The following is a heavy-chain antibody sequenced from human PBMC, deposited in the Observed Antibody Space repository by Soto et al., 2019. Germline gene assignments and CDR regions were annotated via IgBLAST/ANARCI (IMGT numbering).Heavy chain of an antibody. Sequence: GSLRLSCEASGFTFSSYSMNWVRQAPGKGLQWVSFITSSGSAIYYADSVMGRFTISRDNAKNSLHLQMNSLRAEDTAVYYCARVGPPSDYWGQGTLVTVSS. CDR1: GFTFSSYS. CDR3: ARVGPPSDY. CDR2: ITSSGSAI. J-gene: IGHJ4*02. V-gene: IGHV3-48*01.